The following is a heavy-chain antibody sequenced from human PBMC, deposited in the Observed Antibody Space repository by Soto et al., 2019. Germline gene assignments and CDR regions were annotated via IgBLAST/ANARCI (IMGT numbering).Heavy chain of an antibody. J-gene: IGHJ4*02. CDR2: ITSSGRTV. D-gene: IGHD1-20*01. CDR3: ARVGITGTTFRGFDY. Sequence: GSLRLSCAASEFTFSDYDMSWIRQAPGRGLEWIALITSSGRTVYYADSVKGRFTISRDNSRNTLYLQMNSLSAEDTAIYYCARVGITGTTFRGFDYWGQGALVTVSS. V-gene: IGHV3-11*04. CDR1: EFTFSDYD.